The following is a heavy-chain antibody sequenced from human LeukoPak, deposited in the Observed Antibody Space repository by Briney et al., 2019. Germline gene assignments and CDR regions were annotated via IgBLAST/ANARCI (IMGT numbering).Heavy chain of an antibody. CDR3: ARDPFLGARGSGKAFDI. V-gene: IGHV1-69*13. J-gene: IGHJ3*02. Sequence: SVKLSCTASGGTFSSYAMSWVRQAPGQGLEWMGGIIPIFGTANYAQKLQGRVTITADESTSTAYMELSSLRSEDTDVYYGARDPFLGARGSGKAFDIWGQGTMVTVSS. CDR1: GGTFSSYA. D-gene: IGHD3-10*01. CDR2: IIPIFGTA.